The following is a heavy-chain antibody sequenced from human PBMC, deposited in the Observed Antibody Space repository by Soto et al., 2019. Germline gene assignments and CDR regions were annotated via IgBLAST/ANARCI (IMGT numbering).Heavy chain of an antibody. Sequence: GRSLRLSCAASGFTFSSYSMNWVRQAPGKGLEWVSSISSSSSYIYYADSVKGRFTISRDNAKNSLYLQMNSLRAEDTAVYYCARDRRAARGGMDVWGQGTTVTVSS. CDR3: ARDRRAARGGMDV. CDR1: GFTFSSYS. J-gene: IGHJ6*02. D-gene: IGHD6-6*01. V-gene: IGHV3-21*01. CDR2: ISSSSSYI.